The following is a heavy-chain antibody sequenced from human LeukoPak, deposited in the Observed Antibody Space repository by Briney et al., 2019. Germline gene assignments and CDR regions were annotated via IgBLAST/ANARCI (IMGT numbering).Heavy chain of an antibody. CDR3: ARGRYDSRIFDY. D-gene: IGHD3-22*01. V-gene: IGHV3-21*01. CDR1: GFIFSSYA. Sequence: PGGSLRLSCAASGFIFSSYAMYWVRQAPGKGLEWVSFISSSSSYIYYADSVKGRFTISRDNAKKSLYLQMNSLRAEDTAVYYCARGRYDSRIFDYWGQGTLVTVSS. J-gene: IGHJ4*02. CDR2: ISSSSSYI.